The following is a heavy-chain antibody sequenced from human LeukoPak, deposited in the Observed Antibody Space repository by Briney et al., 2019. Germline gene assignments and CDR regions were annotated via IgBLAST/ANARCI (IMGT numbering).Heavy chain of an antibody. D-gene: IGHD5-12*01. J-gene: IGHJ4*02. CDR3: ARGGDRYSAYARRANYFDY. CDR1: GGSFSGYY. CDR2: INHSGST. V-gene: IGHV4-34*01. Sequence: SETLSLTCAVYGGSFSGYYWSWVRQPPGKGLEWMGEINHSGSTNYNPTLKSRVTISVDTSKNQFSLKLSSVTAADTAVYYCARGGDRYSAYARRANYFDYWGQGTLVTVSS.